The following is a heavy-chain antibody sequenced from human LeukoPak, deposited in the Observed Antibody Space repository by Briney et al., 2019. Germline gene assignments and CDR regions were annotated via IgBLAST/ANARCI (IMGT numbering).Heavy chain of an antibody. Sequence: GGSLRLSCAASGFTFSSYWMHWVRQAPGKGLVWVSRINSDGSSTSYADSVEGRFTISRDNAKNTLYLQMNSLRAEDTAVYYCARDEEQQLLDYWGQGTLVTVSS. V-gene: IGHV3-74*01. CDR1: GFTFSSYW. CDR3: ARDEEQQLLDY. CDR2: INSDGSST. D-gene: IGHD6-13*01. J-gene: IGHJ4*02.